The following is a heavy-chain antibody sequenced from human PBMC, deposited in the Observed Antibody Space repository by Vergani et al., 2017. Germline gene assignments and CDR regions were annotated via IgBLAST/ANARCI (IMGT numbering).Heavy chain of an antibody. V-gene: IGHV3-23*01. J-gene: IGHJ4*02. D-gene: IGHD2/OR15-2a*01. Sequence: EVQLLESGGGLVQPGGSLRLSCAASGITFSSYAMSWVRQAPGKGMEWVSAISGSGGSTYYADSVKGRFTISRDNSKNPLYLQTNSLRAEDTAVYYCAKDRAFLDTNDFDYWGQGTLVTVSS. CDR1: GITFSSYA. CDR2: ISGSGGST. CDR3: AKDRAFLDTNDFDY.